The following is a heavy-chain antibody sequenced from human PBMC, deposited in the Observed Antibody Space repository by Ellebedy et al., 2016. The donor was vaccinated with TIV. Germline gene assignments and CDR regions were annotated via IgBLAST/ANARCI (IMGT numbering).Heavy chain of an antibody. V-gene: IGHV3-30*04. Sequence: GGSLRLXXAASGFTFSSYAMHWVRQAPGKGLEWVAVISYDGSNKYYADSVKGRFTISRDNSKNTLYLQMNSLRAEDTAVYYCARDSGRFDPWGQGTLVTVSS. J-gene: IGHJ5*02. CDR1: GFTFSSYA. D-gene: IGHD1-26*01. CDR3: ARDSGRFDP. CDR2: ISYDGSNK.